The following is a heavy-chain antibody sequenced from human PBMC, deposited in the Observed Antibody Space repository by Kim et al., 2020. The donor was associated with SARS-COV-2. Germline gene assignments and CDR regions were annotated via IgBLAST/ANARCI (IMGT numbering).Heavy chain of an antibody. CDR3: ARSYIAIRGLTADF. CDR2: INPSGGST. V-gene: IGHV1-46*03. CDR1: GYTFISHY. Sequence: ASVKVSCKASGYTFISHYLHCVRQPPGQGLEWMVIINPSGGSTKYAQKFEDRITLTSDTSTSTVYLELNSLTSDDTAIYYCARSYIAIRGLTADFWCQGT. J-gene: IGHJ4*02. D-gene: IGHD3-10*01.